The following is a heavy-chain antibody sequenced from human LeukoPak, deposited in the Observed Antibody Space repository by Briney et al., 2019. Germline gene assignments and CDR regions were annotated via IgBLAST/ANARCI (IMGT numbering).Heavy chain of an antibody. J-gene: IGHJ4*02. V-gene: IGHV3-53*01. Sequence: GGSLRLSCAASGFTVSSNYMTWVRQAPGKGLEWVSIIYLGGNTYYPDSVKGRFTISTDNSKNTLHLQMNSLRAEDTAVYYCARGARSCSSTRCYVYYFDYWGQGTLVTVSS. CDR3: ARGARSCSSTRCYVYYFDY. D-gene: IGHD2-2*01. CDR2: IYLGGNT. CDR1: GFTVSSNY.